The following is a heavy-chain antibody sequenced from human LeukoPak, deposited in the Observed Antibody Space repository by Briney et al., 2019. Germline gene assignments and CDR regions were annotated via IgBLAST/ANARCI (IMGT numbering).Heavy chain of an antibody. CDR1: GFTFSSYS. J-gene: IGHJ2*01. V-gene: IGHV3-21*01. D-gene: IGHD3-22*01. CDR2: ISSSSSYI. Sequence: GGSLRLSCAASGFTFSSYSMNWVRQAPGKGLEWVSSISSSSSYIYYADSVKGRFTISRDNAKNSLYLQMNGLRAEDTAVYYCARVALGDYDSSGYQDWYFDLWGRGTLVTVSS. CDR3: ARVALGDYDSSGYQDWYFDL.